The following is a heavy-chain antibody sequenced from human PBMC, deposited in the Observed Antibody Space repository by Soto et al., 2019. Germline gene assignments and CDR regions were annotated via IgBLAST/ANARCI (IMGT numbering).Heavy chain of an antibody. Sequence: GGSLRLSCAASGFTFSSYAMHWVRQAPGKGLEWVAVISYDGSNKYYEDSVKGRFTISRDNSKNTLYLQMNSLRAEDTAVYYCATLITGTTGYFDYWGQGTLVTVSS. CDR1: GFTFSSYA. J-gene: IGHJ4*02. CDR3: ATLITGTTGYFDY. V-gene: IGHV3-30-3*01. D-gene: IGHD1-7*01. CDR2: ISYDGSNK.